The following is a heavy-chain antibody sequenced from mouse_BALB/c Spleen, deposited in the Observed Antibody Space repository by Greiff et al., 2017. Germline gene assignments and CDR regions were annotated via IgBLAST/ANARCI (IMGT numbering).Heavy chain of an antibody. CDR1: GFSLTSYG. CDR3: AKRDYRYDDGFAY. CDR2: IWRGGST. Sequence: QVQLQQSGPSLVQPSQSLSITCTVSGFSLTSYGVHWVRQSPGKGLEWLGVIWRGGSTDYNAAFMSRLSITKDNSKSQVFFKMNSLQADDTAIYYCAKRDYRYDDGFAYGGQGTLVTVSA. J-gene: IGHJ3*01. V-gene: IGHV2-5-1*01. D-gene: IGHD2-14*01.